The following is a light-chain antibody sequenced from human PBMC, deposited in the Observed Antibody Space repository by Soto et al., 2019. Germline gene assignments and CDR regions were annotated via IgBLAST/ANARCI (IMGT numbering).Light chain of an antibody. CDR3: QSYDNNLSVV. V-gene: IGLV1-40*01. Sequence: QSVLTQPPSVSGAPGQRVTISCTGNSSNIGAGYTVHWYQQLPGAVPKLLIYGHNARPSGVSDRFSGSNSGTSASLAITGLQVDDEADYYCQSYDNNLSVVFGGGTQLTVL. CDR1: SSNIGAGYT. CDR2: GHN. J-gene: IGLJ2*01.